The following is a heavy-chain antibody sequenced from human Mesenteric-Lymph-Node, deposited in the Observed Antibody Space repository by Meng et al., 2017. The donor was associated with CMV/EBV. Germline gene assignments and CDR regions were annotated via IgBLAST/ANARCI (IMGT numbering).Heavy chain of an antibody. J-gene: IGHJ5*02. Sequence: GESLKISCSVSGFTFGDYSFNWVRQAPGKGLEWVGRIRSKANSYATAYAASVKGRFTISRDDSKNTAYLQMNSLKTEDTAVYYCTPMDTAMVRFDPWGQGTLVTVSS. V-gene: IGHV3-73*01. CDR3: TPMDTAMVRFDP. D-gene: IGHD5-18*01. CDR2: IRSKANSYAT. CDR1: GFTFGDYS.